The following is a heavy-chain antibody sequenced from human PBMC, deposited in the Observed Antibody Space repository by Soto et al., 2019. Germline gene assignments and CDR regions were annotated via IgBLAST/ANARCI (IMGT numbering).Heavy chain of an antibody. CDR2: ISFDGANI. V-gene: IGHV3-30-3*01. D-gene: IGHD5-12*01. Sequence: QVQLVESGGGVVQPGTSLRLSCAASGFTFRNYAMHWVRQSPAKGLEWLAVISFDGANIFYADAAKGRFTISRDNSKETRYLQLDSLRPEDTGVYFCARDPYGGYIFDSWGQGTQVTLSS. J-gene: IGHJ4*02. CDR1: GFTFRNYA. CDR3: ARDPYGGYIFDS.